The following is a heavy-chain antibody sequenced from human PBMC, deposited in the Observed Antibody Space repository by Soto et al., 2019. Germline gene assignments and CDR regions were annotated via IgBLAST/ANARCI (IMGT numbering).Heavy chain of an antibody. Sequence: SLKISCKGSGYSFTSYWIGWVRQMPGKGLEWMGIIYPGDSDTRYSPSFQGQVTISADKSISTAYLQWSSLKASDTAMYYCARDSYGYYYGMDVWGQGTTVTVSS. V-gene: IGHV5-51*01. CDR3: ARDSYGYYYGMDV. CDR2: IYPGDSDT. CDR1: GYSFTSYW. D-gene: IGHD5-18*01. J-gene: IGHJ6*02.